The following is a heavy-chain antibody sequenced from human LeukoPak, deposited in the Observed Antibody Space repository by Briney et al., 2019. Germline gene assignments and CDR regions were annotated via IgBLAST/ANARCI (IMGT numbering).Heavy chain of an antibody. CDR3: ARDRGAAAGN. CDR2: IYRGGST. D-gene: IGHD6-13*01. V-gene: IGHV3-53*01. Sequence: GGSLRLSCAASGFNVSNNYMSWVRQAPGKGLEWVSVIYRGGSTYYADSVKGRFIMSRDNSKSTVYLQMDSLRAEDTAVYYCARDRGAAAGNWGQGTLVTVSS. CDR1: GFNVSNNY. J-gene: IGHJ4*02.